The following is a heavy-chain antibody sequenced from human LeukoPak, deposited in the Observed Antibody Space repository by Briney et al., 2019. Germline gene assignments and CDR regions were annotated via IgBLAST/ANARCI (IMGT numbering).Heavy chain of an antibody. CDR1: GFIFSGYW. CDR2: IKQDGSEK. D-gene: IGHD3/OR15-3a*01. J-gene: IGHJ4*02. V-gene: IGHV3-7*01. Sequence: GGSLRLSCAASGFIFSGYWMTWVRQAPGKGLEWVANIKQDGSEKYYVDSGKGRFTISRDNAKNSLFLQMNSLRDEDTATYYCVRDLVWDTGRVDYWGQGTLVTVSS. CDR3: VRDLVWDTGRVDY.